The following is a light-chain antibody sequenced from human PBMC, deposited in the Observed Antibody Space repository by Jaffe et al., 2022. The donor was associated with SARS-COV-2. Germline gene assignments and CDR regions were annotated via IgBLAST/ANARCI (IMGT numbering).Light chain of an antibody. V-gene: IGKV1-16*02. CDR2: DAS. J-gene: IGKJ5*01. CDR1: QGISIY. Sequence: DIQMTQSPSSLSASVGDRVTIACRASQGISIYLGWFQQKPGKAPKSLIYDASKLQSGVPSKFSGSGSGTDFTLTISSLQPEDFATYYCQQYKSYPITFGQGTRLEIK. CDR3: QQYKSYPIT.